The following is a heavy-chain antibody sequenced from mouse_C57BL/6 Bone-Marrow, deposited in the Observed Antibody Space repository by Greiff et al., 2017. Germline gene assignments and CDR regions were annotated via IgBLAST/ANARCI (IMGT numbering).Heavy chain of an antibody. CDR2: IRNKANNHAT. CDR3: TGWERVSFAY. J-gene: IGHJ3*01. Sequence: EVKLEEYGGGLVQPGGSMKLSCAASGFTFSDAWMDWVRQSPEKGLEWVALIRNKANNHATYYAESVKGRFTISRDDSKSSVYLQMNSLRPEDTGIYYCTGWERVSFAYWGQGTLVTVSA. D-gene: IGHD3-3*01. CDR1: GFTFSDAW. V-gene: IGHV6-6*01.